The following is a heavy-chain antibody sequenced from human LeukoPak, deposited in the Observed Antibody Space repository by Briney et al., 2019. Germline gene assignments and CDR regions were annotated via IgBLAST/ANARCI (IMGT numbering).Heavy chain of an antibody. Sequence: SETLSLTCTVSGGSISSYYWSWIRQPAGKGLEWIGRIYTSGSTNYNPSLKSRVTMSVDTSKNQFSLKLSSVTAADTAVYYCARDPRAGATRGAFDIWGQGTMVTVSS. CDR2: IYTSGST. V-gene: IGHV4-4*07. CDR3: ARDPRAGATRGAFDI. D-gene: IGHD1-26*01. J-gene: IGHJ3*02. CDR1: GGSISSYY.